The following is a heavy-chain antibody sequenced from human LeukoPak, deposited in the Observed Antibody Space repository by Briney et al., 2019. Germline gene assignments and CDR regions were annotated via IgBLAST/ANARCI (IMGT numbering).Heavy chain of an antibody. CDR1: GFTFSDYA. V-gene: IGHV3-23*01. CDR3: AKGHIVVVTAIFFDY. D-gene: IGHD2-21*02. CDR2: ISGSGGST. Sequence: GGSLRLSCTASGFTFSDYAMSWVRQAPGKGLEWVSGISGSGGSTKYADSVEGRFTISRDNSKNTVYLQMNSLRAEDTAVYYCAKGHIVVVTAIFFDYWGQGTLVTVSS. J-gene: IGHJ4*02.